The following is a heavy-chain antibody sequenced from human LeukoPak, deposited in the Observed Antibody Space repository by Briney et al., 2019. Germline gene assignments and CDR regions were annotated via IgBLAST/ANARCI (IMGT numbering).Heavy chain of an antibody. CDR1: GGSISSHY. J-gene: IGHJ5*02. V-gene: IGHV4-59*11. D-gene: IGHD1-1*01. CDR3: AREGTAGTNLNWFDP. CDR2: ISYSGST. Sequence: SETLSLTCTVSGGSISSHYWSWIRQPPGKGLEWIGYISYSGSTNFNPSLKSRVTISVDTSKNQFSLKLSSVTAADTAVYYCAREGTAGTNLNWFDPWGQGTLVTVSS.